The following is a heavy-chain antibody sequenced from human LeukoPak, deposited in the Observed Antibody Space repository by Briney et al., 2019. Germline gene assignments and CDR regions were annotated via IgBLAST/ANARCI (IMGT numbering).Heavy chain of an antibody. J-gene: IGHJ4*02. CDR2: ISGSGGST. CDR3: TKASGYSSGSIDY. D-gene: IGHD5-18*01. V-gene: IGHV3-23*01. Sequence: GGSLRLSCAASGFTFSSYAMSWVRQAPGKGLEWVSAISGSGGSTYYADSVKGRFTISRDNSKSTLYLQMNSLRPEDMALYYCTKASGYSSGSIDYWGQGTLVTVSS. CDR1: GFTFSSYA.